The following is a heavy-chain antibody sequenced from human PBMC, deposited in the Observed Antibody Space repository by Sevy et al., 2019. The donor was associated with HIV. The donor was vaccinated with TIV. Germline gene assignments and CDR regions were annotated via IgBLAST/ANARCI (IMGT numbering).Heavy chain of an antibody. CDR2: IIPIFGTA. Sequence: ASVKVSCKASGGTFSSYAINWVRQAPGQGLEWMGGIIPIFGTANYAQKFQGRVTITADESTSTAYMELSSLRSEDTAVYYCARCPHNSSWYASFGYWGQGTLVTVSS. CDR1: GGTFSSYA. J-gene: IGHJ4*02. CDR3: ARCPHNSSWYASFGY. D-gene: IGHD6-13*01. V-gene: IGHV1-69*13.